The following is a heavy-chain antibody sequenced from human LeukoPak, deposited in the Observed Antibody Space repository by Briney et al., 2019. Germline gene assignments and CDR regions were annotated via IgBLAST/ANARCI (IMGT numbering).Heavy chain of an antibody. Sequence: SETLSLTCTVSSGSVSSDSYYWSWIRQPPGKGLEWIGSIFYSGSTNYNPSLKSRVTISVDTSKNQFSLKLSSVTAADTAVYYCARDVRTRSGSYYFLDYWGQGTLVTVSS. V-gene: IGHV4-61*01. CDR1: SGSVSSDSYY. CDR2: IFYSGST. J-gene: IGHJ4*02. CDR3: ARDVRTRSGSYYFLDY. D-gene: IGHD1-26*01.